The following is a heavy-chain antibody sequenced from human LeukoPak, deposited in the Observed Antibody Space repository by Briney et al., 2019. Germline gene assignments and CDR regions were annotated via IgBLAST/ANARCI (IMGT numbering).Heavy chain of an antibody. D-gene: IGHD4-17*01. Sequence: PSQTLSLTCTVPGGSISSGDYYWSWIRQPPGKGLEWIGYIYYSGSTYYNPSLKSRVTISVDTSKNQFSLKLSSVTAADTAVYYCARGPSGDPGYYYYYGMDVWGQGTTVTVSS. J-gene: IGHJ6*02. CDR2: IYYSGST. V-gene: IGHV4-30-4*01. CDR1: GGSISSGDYY. CDR3: ARGPSGDPGYYYYYGMDV.